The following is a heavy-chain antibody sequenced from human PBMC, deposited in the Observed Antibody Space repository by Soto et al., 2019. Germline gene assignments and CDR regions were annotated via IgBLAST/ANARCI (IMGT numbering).Heavy chain of an antibody. CDR3: AKVSSDRGYYFYGMDV. V-gene: IGHV3-30*18. J-gene: IGHJ6*02. CDR2: ISYDGSDR. CDR1: GFTFRSYG. D-gene: IGHD3-10*01. Sequence: QVQLVESGGGGVQPGRSLRLSCAASGFTFRSYGMHWVRQAPGKGLEWVAVISYDGSDRYYADSVKGRFTISRDNSKNTLYLQMNSLRAEDTAVYYCAKVSSDRGYYFYGMDVWGQGTTVTVSS.